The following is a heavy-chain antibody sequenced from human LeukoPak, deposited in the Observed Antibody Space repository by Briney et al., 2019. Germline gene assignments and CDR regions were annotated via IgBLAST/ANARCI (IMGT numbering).Heavy chain of an antibody. V-gene: IGHV4-59*01. Sequence: SETLSLTCTVSGGSINSYYWSWIRQPPGKGLEWIGYIYYSGSTNYNPSLKSRVTISVDTSKNQFSLRLSSVTAADTAVYYCARRDYYGSGSYYGHWGQGTLVTVSS. CDR3: ARRDYYGSGSYYGH. CDR2: IYYSGST. CDR1: GGSINSYY. J-gene: IGHJ4*02. D-gene: IGHD3-10*01.